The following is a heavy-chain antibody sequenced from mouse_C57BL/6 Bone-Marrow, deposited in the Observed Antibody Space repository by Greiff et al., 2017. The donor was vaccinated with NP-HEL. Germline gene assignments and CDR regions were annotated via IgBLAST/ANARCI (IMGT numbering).Heavy chain of an antibody. D-gene: IGHD2-2*01. CDR2: IWSGGST. Sequence: QVQLQQSGPGLVQPSQRLSITCTVSGFSLTSYGVHWVRQPPGKGLEWLGVIWSGGSTDYNAAFISRLSISKDNSKSQVFFKMNSLQADDTAIYYCAKNGGGYDDEGLLDYWGQGTTLTVSS. CDR1: GFSLTSYG. J-gene: IGHJ2*01. CDR3: AKNGGGYDDEGLLDY. V-gene: IGHV2-4*01.